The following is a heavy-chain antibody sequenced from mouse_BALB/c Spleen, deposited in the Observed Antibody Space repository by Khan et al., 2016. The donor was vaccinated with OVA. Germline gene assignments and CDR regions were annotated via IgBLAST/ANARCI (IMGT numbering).Heavy chain of an antibody. V-gene: IGHV5-9-3*01. D-gene: IGHD2-2*01. Sequence: EVKLVESGGGLVKPGGSLKLSCSASGFTFSSYAMSWVRQTPEKRLELVATISSGGHYTFYPDSVKGRFTLSRDNARNTLYLQMSSLRSEDTAMYYCARSLVDYYAMDYWGQGTSVTVSS. J-gene: IGHJ4*01. CDR2: ISSGGHYT. CDR3: ARSLVDYYAMDY. CDR1: GFTFSSYA.